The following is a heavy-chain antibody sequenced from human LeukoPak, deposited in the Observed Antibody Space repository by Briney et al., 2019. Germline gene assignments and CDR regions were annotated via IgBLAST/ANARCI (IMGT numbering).Heavy chain of an antibody. V-gene: IGHV3-23*01. CDR1: GFTFSSYG. J-gene: IGHJ6*03. CDR2: ISGSGGST. D-gene: IGHD3-16*01. CDR3: ARESAGERPRPLLSYYYMDV. Sequence: GGTLRLSCAASGFTFSSYGMSWVRQAPGKGLEWVSAISGSGGSTYYADSVKGRFTISRDNSKNTLYLQMNSLRAEDTAVYYCARESAGERPRPLLSYYYMDVWGKGTTVTISS.